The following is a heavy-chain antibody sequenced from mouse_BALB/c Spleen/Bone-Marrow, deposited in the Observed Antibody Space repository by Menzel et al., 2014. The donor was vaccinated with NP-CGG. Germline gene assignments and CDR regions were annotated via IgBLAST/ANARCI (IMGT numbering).Heavy chain of an antibody. D-gene: IGHD1-1*01. CDR2: INSNGGST. J-gene: IGHJ4*01. CDR3: ARDYYGSSYAMDY. V-gene: IGHV5-6-3*01. Sequence: EVNVVESGGGLVQPGGSLKLSCAASGFTFSSYGMSWVRQTPDKRLELVATINSNGGSTYYPDSVKGRSTISRDNAKNTLYLQMSSLKSEDTAMYYCARDYYGSSYAMDYWGQGTSVTVSS. CDR1: GFTFSSYG.